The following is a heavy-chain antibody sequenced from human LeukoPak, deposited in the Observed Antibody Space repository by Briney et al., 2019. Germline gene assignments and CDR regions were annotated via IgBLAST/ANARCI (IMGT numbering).Heavy chain of an antibody. J-gene: IGHJ4*02. D-gene: IGHD1-26*01. Sequence: SETLSLTCTVSGGSISSSSYYWGWIRQPPGKGLEWIGSIYYSGSTYYNPSLKSRVTISVDTSKNQFSLKLSSVTAADTAVYYCARDRGELTWGQGALVTVSS. CDR3: ARDRGELT. CDR1: GGSISSSSYY. V-gene: IGHV4-39*07. CDR2: IYYSGST.